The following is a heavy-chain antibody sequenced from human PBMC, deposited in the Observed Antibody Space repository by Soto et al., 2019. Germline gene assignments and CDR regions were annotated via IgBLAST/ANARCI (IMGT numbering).Heavy chain of an antibody. CDR3: VRNFDY. J-gene: IGHJ4*02. CDR1: GGSLSGRY. CDR2: INHSGNS. V-gene: IGHV4-34*01. Sequence: PSETLSLTCAVYGGSLSGRYWSWIRQPPGKGLEWIGDINHSGNSNYNPSLRSRVTISVDTSKNHLSLKLSSVTAADTAVYYCVRNFDYWGQGTLVTVS.